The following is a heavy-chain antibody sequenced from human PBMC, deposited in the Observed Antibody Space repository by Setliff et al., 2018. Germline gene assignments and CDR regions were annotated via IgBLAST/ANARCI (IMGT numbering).Heavy chain of an antibody. J-gene: IGHJ4*02. V-gene: IGHV4-59*01. CDR3: ARGGTFRYFDY. CDR2: VYYSGTA. Sequence: SETLSLTCTVSGGSFTPYYWSWIRQPPGKGLEWIGYVYYSGTAYYNPSLKSRVTVIVDTSKNQFSLRLSSVTAADTAVYCCARGGTFRYFDYWGQGTPVTVSS. CDR1: GGSFTPYY. D-gene: IGHD5-12*01.